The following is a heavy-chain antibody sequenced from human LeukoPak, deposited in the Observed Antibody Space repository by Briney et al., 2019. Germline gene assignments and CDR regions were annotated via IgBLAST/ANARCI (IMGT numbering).Heavy chain of an antibody. D-gene: IGHD4-23*01. Sequence: GGSLRLSCAASGFTVSSNYMSWVRQAPGRGLEWVSVIYSGGGTYYANSVKGRFTISRDTTKNTLFLQLSSLRAEDTAMYHCARGGPAYGGNHNWFDPWGQGTLVTVSS. CDR2: IYSGGGT. CDR1: GFTVSSNY. V-gene: IGHV3-53*01. CDR3: ARGGPAYGGNHNWFDP. J-gene: IGHJ5*02.